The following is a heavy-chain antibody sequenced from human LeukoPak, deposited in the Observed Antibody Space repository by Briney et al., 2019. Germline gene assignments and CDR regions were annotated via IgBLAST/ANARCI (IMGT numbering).Heavy chain of an antibody. V-gene: IGHV1-18*01. CDR3: ARDLGSIAASYYFDY. CDR1: GYTLTELS. CDR2: ISAYNGNT. Sequence: ASAKVSCKVSGYTLTELSMHWVRQAPGQGLEWMGWISAYNGNTNYAQKLQGRVTMTTDTSTSTAYMELRSLRSDDTAVYYCARDLGSIAASYYFDYWGQGTLVTVSS. D-gene: IGHD6-6*01. J-gene: IGHJ4*02.